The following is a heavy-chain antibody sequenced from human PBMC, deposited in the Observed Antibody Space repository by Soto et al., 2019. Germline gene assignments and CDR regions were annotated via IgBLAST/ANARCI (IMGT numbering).Heavy chain of an antibody. CDR3: ARDRLRLGELSLIGYFDY. Sequence: QVQLVESGGGVVQPGRSLRLSCAGSGFSFSSYTMHWVRQAPGKGLEGVALISFDSSNKYYAASVKGRFSISRDNSKNTVFLQMDSLRPDDTALYYCARDRLRLGELSLIGYFDYWGQGTLVTVSS. J-gene: IGHJ4*02. D-gene: IGHD3-16*02. CDR2: ISFDSSNK. V-gene: IGHV3-30*01. CDR1: GFSFSSYT.